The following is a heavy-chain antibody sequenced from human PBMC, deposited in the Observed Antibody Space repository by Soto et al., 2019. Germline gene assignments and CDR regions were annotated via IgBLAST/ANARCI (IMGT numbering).Heavy chain of an antibody. CDR1: EGSVSGSSYY. CDR3: ARIVQNDCVLFSNHQHGLDV. J-gene: IGHJ6*02. Sequence: LSRAFTDSEGSVSGSSYYWSWIRQPPGKGLEWIGYIYYSGSTNYNPSLKSRVTISVGTSKNQFSLKLTSVTAADTAVYYCARIVQNDCVLFSNHQHGLDVRGRG. D-gene: IGHD2-2*01. CDR2: IYYSGST. V-gene: IGHV4-61*01.